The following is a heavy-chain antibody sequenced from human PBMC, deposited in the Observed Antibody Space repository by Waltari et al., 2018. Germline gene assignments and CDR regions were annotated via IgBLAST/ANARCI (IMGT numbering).Heavy chain of an antibody. CDR2: INHSGST. J-gene: IGHJ5*02. Sequence: QVQLQQWGAGLLKPSETLSLTCAVYGGSFSGYYWSWIRQPPGKGLEWIGEINHSGSTNYNPSLKSRVTISVDTSKNQFSLKLSSVTAADTAVYYCAREFRDYKGAWGQGTLVTVSS. CDR1: GGSFSGYY. D-gene: IGHD4-4*01. V-gene: IGHV4-34*01. CDR3: AREFRDYKGA.